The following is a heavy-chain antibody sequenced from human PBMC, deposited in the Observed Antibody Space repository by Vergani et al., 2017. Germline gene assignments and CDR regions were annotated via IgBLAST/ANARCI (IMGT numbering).Heavy chain of an antibody. CDR2: IDYSGST. Sequence: QVQLQESGPGLVKPSQTLSLTCTVSGGSISSGGYYWSWIRQHPGKGLEWIGYIDYSGSTYYNPSLKSRVTISVDTSKNQFSLKLSSVTAADTAVYYCGREGCSSTSCFQGWFDPWGQGTLVTVSS. CDR3: GREGCSSTSCFQGWFDP. J-gene: IGHJ5*02. D-gene: IGHD2-2*01. CDR1: GGSISSGGYY. V-gene: IGHV4-31*03.